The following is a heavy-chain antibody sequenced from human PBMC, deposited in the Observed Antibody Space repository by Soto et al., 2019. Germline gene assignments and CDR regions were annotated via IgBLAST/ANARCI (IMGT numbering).Heavy chain of an antibody. D-gene: IGHD3-3*01. CDR2: INPSGGST. J-gene: IGHJ6*02. CDR3: ARFSNSDFWSGYPYYYYYGMDV. CDR1: GYTFTSYY. V-gene: IGHV1-46*01. Sequence: ASVKVSCKASGYTFTSYYMHWVRQAPGQGLEWMGIINPSGGSTSYAQKFQGRVTITADKSTSTAYMELSSLRSEDTAVYYCARFSNSDFWSGYPYYYYYGMDVWGQGTTVTVSS.